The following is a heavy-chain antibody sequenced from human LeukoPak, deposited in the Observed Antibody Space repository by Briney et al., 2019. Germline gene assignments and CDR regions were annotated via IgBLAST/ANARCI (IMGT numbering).Heavy chain of an antibody. CDR2: IYTSGST. CDR3: ARGLAVAGLPYFDY. V-gene: IGHV4-61*02. D-gene: IGHD6-19*01. CDR1: GGSISSGSYY. Sequence: PSETLSLTCTVSGGSISSGSYYWSWIRQPAGKGLEWIGRIYTSGSTNYNPSLKSRVTISVDTSKNQFSLKLSSVTAADTALYYCARGLAVAGLPYFDYWGQGTLVTVSS. J-gene: IGHJ4*02.